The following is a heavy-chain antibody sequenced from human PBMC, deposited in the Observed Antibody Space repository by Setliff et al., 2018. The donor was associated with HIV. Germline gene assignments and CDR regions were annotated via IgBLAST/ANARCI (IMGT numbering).Heavy chain of an antibody. CDR1: GFTFSSYA. Sequence: PGGSLRLSCAASGFTFSSYAMHWVRQAPGKGLEWVAVISYDGSNKDYADSVKGRFTISRDNSKNTLYLQMNSLRAEDTAVYYCARGCSSQYFDYWGQGTLVTVSS. D-gene: IGHD2-2*01. CDR2: ISYDGSNK. J-gene: IGHJ4*02. CDR3: ARGCSSQYFDY. V-gene: IGHV3-30-3*01.